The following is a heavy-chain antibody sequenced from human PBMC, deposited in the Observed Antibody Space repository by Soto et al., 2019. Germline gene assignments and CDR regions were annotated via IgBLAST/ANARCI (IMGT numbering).Heavy chain of an antibody. J-gene: IGHJ5*02. D-gene: IGHD2-15*01. CDR3: ARYYSGASFDP. CDR1: GFTFSNYA. CDR2: ISSGGVNT. V-gene: IGHV3-23*01. Sequence: GGSLRLSCAASGFTFSNYAMSWGRQAPGMGLEWVSSISSGGVNTYYADSVKGRFTISRDNSKNTLFLLMNSLRAGDTAVYYCARYYSGASFDPWGQGTLVTVSS.